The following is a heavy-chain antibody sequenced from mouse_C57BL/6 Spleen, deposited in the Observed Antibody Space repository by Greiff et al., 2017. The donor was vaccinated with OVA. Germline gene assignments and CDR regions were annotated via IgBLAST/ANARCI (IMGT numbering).Heavy chain of an antibody. CDR1: GFTFSDYG. V-gene: IGHV5-17*01. D-gene: IGHD1-1*01. Sequence: EVNVVESGGGLVKPGGSLKLSCAASGFTFSDYGMHWVRQAPEKGLEWVAYISSGSSTIYYADTVKGRFTISRDNAKNTLFLQMTSLRSEDTAMYYCANYGSSFWFAYWGQGTLVTVSA. J-gene: IGHJ3*01. CDR2: ISSGSSTI. CDR3: ANYGSSFWFAY.